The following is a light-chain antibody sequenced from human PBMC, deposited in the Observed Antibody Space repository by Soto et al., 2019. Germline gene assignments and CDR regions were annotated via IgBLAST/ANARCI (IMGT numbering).Light chain of an antibody. CDR2: AAS. V-gene: IGKV1-17*01. Sequence: DIQMTQSPSSLSSSVGDRFTITCRASQGIRNDLGWYQQKPGKAPELLIYAASTLQSGVPSRFSGSGSGTDFTLTISCLQSEDFATYYCQQYYSFPWTFGQGTKVDIK. CDR3: QQYYSFPWT. J-gene: IGKJ1*01. CDR1: QGIRND.